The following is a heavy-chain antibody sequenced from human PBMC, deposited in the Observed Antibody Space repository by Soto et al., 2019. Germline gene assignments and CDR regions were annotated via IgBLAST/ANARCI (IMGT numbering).Heavy chain of an antibody. D-gene: IGHD6-6*01. CDR2: INHSGST. CDR1: GGSFSGYY. CDR3: AEASTAARHWFDP. V-gene: IGHV4-34*01. J-gene: IGHJ5*02. Sequence: SETLSLTCAVYGGSFSGYYWSWIRQPPGKGLEWIGEINHSGSTNYNPSLKSRVTISVDTSKNQFSLKLSSVTAADTAVYYCAEASTAARHWFDPSGQGTLVTVPS.